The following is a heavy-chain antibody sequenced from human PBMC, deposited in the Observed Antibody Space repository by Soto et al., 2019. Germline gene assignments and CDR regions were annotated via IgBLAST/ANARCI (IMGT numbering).Heavy chain of an antibody. CDR3: ARCGCSRSNCNLNQRSFDL. J-gene: IGHJ4*02. CDR1: GFIFNEYG. D-gene: IGHD2-15*01. V-gene: IGHV3-33*01. Sequence: QVQLVESGGGVVQPGRSLRLSCAASGFIFNEYGMHWVRQAPGKGLEWVAVIWYDGSNKYYADSVKGRFTFSRDNTKNTMSLQMNSLRVDDTAVYYCARCGCSRSNCNLNQRSFDLWGQGTLVTVSS. CDR2: IWYDGSNK.